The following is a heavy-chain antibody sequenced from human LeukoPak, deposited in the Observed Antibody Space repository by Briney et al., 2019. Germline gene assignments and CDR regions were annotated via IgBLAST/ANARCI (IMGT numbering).Heavy chain of an antibody. Sequence: PGGSLTLSCAASGFTFSTYWMHWVRQAPGKGLVGVAQINSDGSSTSYADSVKGRFTISRDNAKNTLYLQMINLRAEDTAVYYCGSLTVVAKDHWGQGTLVTVSS. D-gene: IGHD3-22*01. V-gene: IGHV3-74*01. CDR1: GFTFSTYW. CDR3: GSLTVVAKDH. J-gene: IGHJ4*02. CDR2: INSDGSST.